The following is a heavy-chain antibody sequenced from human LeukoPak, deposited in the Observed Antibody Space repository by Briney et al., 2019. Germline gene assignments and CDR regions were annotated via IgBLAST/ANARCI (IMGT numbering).Heavy chain of an antibody. CDR1: GGSISSYY. J-gene: IGHJ4*02. Sequence: SETLSLTCTVSGGSISSYYWSWIRQPAGKGLEWIGRIYTSGSTNYNPSLKSRVTISVDKSKNQFSLKLSSVTAADTAVYYCAEAGYYDSSGHYYFDYWGQGTLVTVSS. D-gene: IGHD3-22*01. CDR2: IYTSGST. V-gene: IGHV4-4*07. CDR3: AEAGYYDSSGHYYFDY.